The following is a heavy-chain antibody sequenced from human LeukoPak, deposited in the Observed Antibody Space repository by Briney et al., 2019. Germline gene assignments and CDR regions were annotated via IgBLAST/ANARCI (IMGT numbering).Heavy chain of an antibody. Sequence: SQTLSLTCTVSGGSISSGGYYWSWIRQHPGKGLEWIGYIYYSGSTYYNPSLKSRVTISVDTSKNQFSLKLSSVTAADTAVYYCARRGHSSSSSAGYYYYYMDVWGKGTTDTVSS. CDR1: GGSISSGGYY. CDR2: IYYSGST. V-gene: IGHV4-31*03. CDR3: ARRGHSSSSSAGYYYYYMDV. J-gene: IGHJ6*03. D-gene: IGHD6-6*01.